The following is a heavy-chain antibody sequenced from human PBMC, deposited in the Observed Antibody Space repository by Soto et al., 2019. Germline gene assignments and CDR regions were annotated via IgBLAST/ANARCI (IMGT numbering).Heavy chain of an antibody. CDR3: ARAAVAGPKNWFDP. V-gene: IGHV3-48*01. CDR2: ISSSSSTI. D-gene: IGHD6-19*01. J-gene: IGHJ5*02. Sequence: EVQLVESGGGLVQPGGSLRLSCAASGFTFSSYSMNWVRQAPGKGLEWVSYISSSSSTIYYADSVKGRFTISRDNAKNSLYLQMNSLRAEDTAVYFCARAAVAGPKNWFDPWGQGTLVTVSS. CDR1: GFTFSSYS.